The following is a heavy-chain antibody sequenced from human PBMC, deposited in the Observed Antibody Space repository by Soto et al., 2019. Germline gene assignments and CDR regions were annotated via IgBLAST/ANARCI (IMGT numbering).Heavy chain of an antibody. CDR1: GYAFSTYA. D-gene: IGHD1-20*01. J-gene: IGHJ3*01. Sequence: QVQLVQSGAEVKKPGASVKISCKASGYAFSTYAIHWVRQVPGQRPEWMGWINTGNGDTKYSQRFQGRVTISRDTSATTAYMEVSSLRSEDTAVYYCARDNCYGHNCGDDSFDFWGQGTMVTVSS. CDR2: INTGNGDT. V-gene: IGHV1-3*04. CDR3: ARDNCYGHNCGDDSFDF.